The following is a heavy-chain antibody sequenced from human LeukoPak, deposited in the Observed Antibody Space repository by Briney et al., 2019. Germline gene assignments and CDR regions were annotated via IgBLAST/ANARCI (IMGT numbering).Heavy chain of an antibody. CDR1: AFTFSNYA. V-gene: IGHV3-23*01. CDR3: AKDRITMVRGVSSLDY. CDR2: ISGSGGST. Sequence: GGSLRLSCAASAFTFSNYAMSWVRQAPGKGLEWVSAISGSGGSTYYADSVKGRFTISRDNSKNTLYLQMNSLRAEDTAVYYCAKDRITMVRGVSSLDYWGQGTLVTVSS. J-gene: IGHJ4*02. D-gene: IGHD3-10*01.